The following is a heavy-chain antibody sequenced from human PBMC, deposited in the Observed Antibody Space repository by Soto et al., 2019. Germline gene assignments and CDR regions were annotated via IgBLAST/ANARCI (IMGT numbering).Heavy chain of an antibody. CDR1: GYTFSGHW. J-gene: IGHJ4*02. D-gene: IGHD6-19*01. CDR3: ARHGAAIWLGY. CDR2: IDPSDSYI. V-gene: IGHV5-10-1*01. Sequence: GESLKISCKTSGYTFSGHWISWVRQVPGKGLQWMGNIDPSDSYINYNPAFRGHVTFTVDKSSSTAYLHWRSLGPSDTAIYYCARHGAAIWLGYWGQGTLVTVSS.